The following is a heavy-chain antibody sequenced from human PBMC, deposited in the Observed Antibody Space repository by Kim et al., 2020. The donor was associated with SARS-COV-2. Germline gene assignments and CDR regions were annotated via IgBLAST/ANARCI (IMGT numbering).Heavy chain of an antibody. V-gene: IGHV3-7*03. J-gene: IGHJ4*02. CDR3: ARGWAAYDC. Sequence: GGSLRLSCAASGSIFSSYLMTWVRQAPGKGLEWVANIKQDGSETHYVDSVKGRFTISRDNAKNSLYLQMNSLRAEDTAVYYCARGWAAYDCWCPGTLVTV. D-gene: IGHD2-15*01. CDR2: IKQDGSET. CDR1: GSIFSSYL.